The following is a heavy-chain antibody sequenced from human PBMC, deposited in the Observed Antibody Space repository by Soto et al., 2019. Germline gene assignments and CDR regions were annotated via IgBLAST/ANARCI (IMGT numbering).Heavy chain of an antibody. CDR3: ARDPIGYCSSTSCHYYYMDV. J-gene: IGHJ6*03. Sequence: ASVKVSCKASGYTFTSYAMHWVRQAPGQRLEWMGWINAGNGNTKYSQKFQGRVTITRDTSASTAYMELSSLRSEDTAVYYCARDPIGYCSSTSCHYYYMDVWGKGTTVTVSS. D-gene: IGHD2-2*01. CDR2: INAGNGNT. CDR1: GYTFTSYA. V-gene: IGHV1-3*01.